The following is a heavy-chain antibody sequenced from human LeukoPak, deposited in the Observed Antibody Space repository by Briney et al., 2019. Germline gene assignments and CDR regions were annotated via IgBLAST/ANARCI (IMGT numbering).Heavy chain of an antibody. J-gene: IGHJ4*02. CDR3: AKAIGRYSRPLEGY. D-gene: IGHD6-13*01. V-gene: IGHV3-30*18. CDR2: ISYDGSYE. CDR1: GFTFSNYG. Sequence: PGRSLRLSCAASGFTFSNYGLHWVRQAPGKGLEWVTLISYDGSYEYYADSVKGRFTISRDNSKNTLYLQMNSLRAEDTAVYYCAKAIGRYSRPLEGYWGQGTLVTVSS.